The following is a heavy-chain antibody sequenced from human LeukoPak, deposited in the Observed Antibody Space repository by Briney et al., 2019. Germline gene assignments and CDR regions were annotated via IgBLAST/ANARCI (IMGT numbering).Heavy chain of an antibody. Sequence: SETLSLTCTVSGYFISSGYFWGWIRQPPGRGLEWIGSTYHSGSAYYNPSLKSRVTISLDTSKNQFSLKLTSVTAADTAVYYCARDWPTTVTTDYWGQGTLVTVSS. CDR2: TYHSGSA. V-gene: IGHV4-38-2*02. J-gene: IGHJ4*02. D-gene: IGHD4-17*01. CDR1: GYFISSGYF. CDR3: ARDWPTTVTTDY.